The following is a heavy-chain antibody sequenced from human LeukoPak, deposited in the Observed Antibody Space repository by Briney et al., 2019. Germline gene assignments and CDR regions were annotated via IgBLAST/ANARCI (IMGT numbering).Heavy chain of an antibody. Sequence: GGSLRLSCAASGFTFSSHWMSWFRQAPGKGLGWVAHIKEDGSEKNYVDSVKGRFTISRDNAKKSLYLQMNSLRAENTAVYYWAGSYTPFYFDYWGQGTLVTVSS. J-gene: IGHJ4*02. D-gene: IGHD2-15*01. CDR2: IKEDGSEK. CDR1: GFTFSSHW. V-gene: IGHV3-7*01. CDR3: AGSYTPFYFDY.